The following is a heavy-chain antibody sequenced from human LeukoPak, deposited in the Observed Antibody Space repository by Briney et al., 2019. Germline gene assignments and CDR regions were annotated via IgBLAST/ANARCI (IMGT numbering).Heavy chain of an antibody. V-gene: IGHV4-59*01. J-gene: IGHJ4*02. CDR1: GGSIDSYF. CDR2: MYHSGSA. D-gene: IGHD4-17*01. CDR3: ARGGTVTNFGY. Sequence: SETLSLTCTVSGGSIDSYFWTWIRQPPGKGLEFIGNMYHSGSASYNDSLKGRATISLGSSKNQFSLKLSSVTAADTAVYYCARGGTVTNFGYWGQGTLVTVSS.